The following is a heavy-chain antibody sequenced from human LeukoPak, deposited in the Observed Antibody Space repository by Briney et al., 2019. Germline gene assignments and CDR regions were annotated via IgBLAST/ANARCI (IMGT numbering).Heavy chain of an antibody. D-gene: IGHD3-16*01. CDR1: GYTFAKFY. CDR2: INLSGGTT. J-gene: IGHJ3*02. CDR3: ARDNRGERTPGWGYGGFDT. Sequence: ASVKVSCKASGYTFAKFYIHWVRQAPGQGLEWMGIINLSGGTTSYAQKFQGRVSMTRDTSTSTVYMELSSLRSEDTAVYYCARDNRGERTPGWGYGGFDTWGQGTMVSVSS. V-gene: IGHV1-46*01.